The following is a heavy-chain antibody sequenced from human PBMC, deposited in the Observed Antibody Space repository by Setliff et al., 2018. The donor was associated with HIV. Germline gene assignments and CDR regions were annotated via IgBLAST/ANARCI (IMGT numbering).Heavy chain of an antibody. CDR3: AGVFGVYYDKEGPYDAFDI. V-gene: IGHV1-69*05. J-gene: IGHJ3*02. CDR1: GGTFSSYA. CDR2: IIPIFGTA. D-gene: IGHD3-22*01. Sequence: SVNVSCKASGGTFSSYAISWVRQAPGQGLEWMGGIIPIFGTANYAQKFQGRVTITTDESTSTAYMELSSLRSEDTAVYYCAGVFGVYYDKEGPYDAFDIWGQGTMVTVSS.